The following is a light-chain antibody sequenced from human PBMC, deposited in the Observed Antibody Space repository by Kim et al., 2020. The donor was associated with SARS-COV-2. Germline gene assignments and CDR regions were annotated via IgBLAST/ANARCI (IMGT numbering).Light chain of an antibody. CDR2: GAS. CDR3: QQFGYSAWT. Sequence: EIVLTQSPGTLSLSPGERATLSCRASESVSSSHLVWYQQRPGQAPRVLIYGASSRATGIPDRFSGSGSGTDFTLSIRRVEPEDSAVYYCQQFGYSAWTFGQGTKVEIK. CDR1: ESVSSSH. V-gene: IGKV3-20*01. J-gene: IGKJ1*01.